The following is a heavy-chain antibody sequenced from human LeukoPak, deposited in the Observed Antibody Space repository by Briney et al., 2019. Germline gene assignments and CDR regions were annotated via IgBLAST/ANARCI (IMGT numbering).Heavy chain of an antibody. J-gene: IGHJ3*01. CDR3: AKGIGRTGSSGNLDFRRSVGWDAFDV. Sequence: GESLRLSCAGSGFTFSDYAMSWVRQAPGKGLEWVSAIGSRGVSAYYADSVKGRFSISRDNSKNTVYLQMNSLRAEDTAVYFCAKGIGRTGSSGNLDFRRSVGWDAFDVWGQGTLVTVSS. V-gene: IGHV3-23*01. CDR1: GFTFSDYA. D-gene: IGHD3-10*01. CDR2: IGSRGVSA.